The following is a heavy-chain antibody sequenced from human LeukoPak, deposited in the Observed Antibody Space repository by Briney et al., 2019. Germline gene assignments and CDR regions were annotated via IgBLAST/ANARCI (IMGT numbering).Heavy chain of an antibody. CDR3: ASYSGSFDAFDI. CDR2: INPNSGGT. Sequence: GASVKVSCKASGYTFTGNFINWVRQAPGQGLEWMGWINPNSGGTNYAQKFQGRVTMTRDTSISTAYMELSRLRSDDTAVYYCASYSGSFDAFDIWGQGTMVTVSS. J-gene: IGHJ3*02. CDR1: GYTFTGNF. D-gene: IGHD1-26*01. V-gene: IGHV1-2*02.